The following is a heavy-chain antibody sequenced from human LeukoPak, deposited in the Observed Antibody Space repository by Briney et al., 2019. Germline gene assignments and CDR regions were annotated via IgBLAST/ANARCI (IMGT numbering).Heavy chain of an antibody. CDR3: AVYCSSTGCYGNWFDP. D-gene: IGHD2-2*01. CDR2: IYYSGST. Sequence: PSETLSLTCTVSGGSINSGGYYWSWIRQHPGKGLEWIGYIYYSGSTYYSPSLKSRVTISVDTSKNQFSLKLSSVTAADSAVYYCAVYCSSTGCYGNWFDPWGQGTLVTVSS. V-gene: IGHV4-31*03. CDR1: GGSINSGGYY. J-gene: IGHJ5*02.